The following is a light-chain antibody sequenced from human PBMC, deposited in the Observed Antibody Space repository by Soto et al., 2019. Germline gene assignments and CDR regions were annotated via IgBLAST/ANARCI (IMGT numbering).Light chain of an antibody. J-gene: IGKJ1*01. V-gene: IGKV1-39*01. CDR1: QSIGYY. CDR3: QHSYSPRT. CDR2: AAS. Sequence: DILTTQSPSSLSASVRERVTIACRSSQSIGYYLDWYQQKAGKAPQPLIYAASNLQSGVPSRFIVSGSGTDFTLPIPSMKPEDFATDYCQHSYSPRTFGQGTKVDIK.